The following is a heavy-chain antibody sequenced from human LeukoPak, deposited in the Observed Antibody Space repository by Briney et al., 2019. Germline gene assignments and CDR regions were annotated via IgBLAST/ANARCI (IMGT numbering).Heavy chain of an antibody. J-gene: IGHJ6*03. D-gene: IGHD2-2*01. Sequence: PSETLSLTCTVSGGSISSYYWSWIRQPPGKGLEWIGYIYYSGSTNYNPSLKSRVTISVDTSKNQFSLKLSSVTAADTAVYYCASLGILGYCSSTSCYFRKYYMDVWGKGTTVTVSS. CDR1: GGSISSYY. CDR2: IYYSGST. CDR3: ASLGILGYCSSTSCYFRKYYMDV. V-gene: IGHV4-59*01.